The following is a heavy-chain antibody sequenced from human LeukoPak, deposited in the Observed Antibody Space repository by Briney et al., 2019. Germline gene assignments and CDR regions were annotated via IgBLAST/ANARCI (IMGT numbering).Heavy chain of an antibody. CDR2: IFYTGNT. D-gene: IGHD3-22*01. CDR3: ARQSSGYYYGWFDP. V-gene: IGHV4-39*01. CDR1: GGSILDSTYY. J-gene: IGHJ5*02. Sequence: SETLSLTCTVAGGSILDSTYYWAWIRQPPGKGLEWIATIFYTGNTHYNPSLKSRVTMSVDTVKNQFSLNLNSVTAADTAVYYCARQSSGYYYGWFDPWGQGTLVTVSS.